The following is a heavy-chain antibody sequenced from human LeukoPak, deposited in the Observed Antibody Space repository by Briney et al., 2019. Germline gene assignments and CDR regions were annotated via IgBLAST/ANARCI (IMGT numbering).Heavy chain of an antibody. CDR1: GFTFSSYS. V-gene: IGHV3-30*03. CDR2: ISHEGRNK. Sequence: PGGSLRLSCAASGFTFSSYSMNWVRQAPGKGLEWVAVISHEGRNKYYADSVKGRFTISRDNSKNTLYLQMNSLRTEDTAVYYCARVQDHASFDCWGQGTLVTVSS. CDR3: ARVQDHASFDC. J-gene: IGHJ4*02.